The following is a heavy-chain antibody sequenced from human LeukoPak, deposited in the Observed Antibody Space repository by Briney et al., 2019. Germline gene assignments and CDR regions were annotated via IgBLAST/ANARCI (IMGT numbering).Heavy chain of an antibody. CDR2: ISDDGRNK. CDR3: AKRPSDYGDYVTYFDY. J-gene: IGHJ4*02. V-gene: IGHV3-30*18. CDR1: GFSFISYG. D-gene: IGHD4-17*01. Sequence: GGSLRLSCAASGFSFISYGMHWVRQAPGKGLEWVGVISDDGRNKKYADSVKGRFTISRDNSKDTLYLQMNSLRDEDTAVYYCAKRPSDYGDYVTYFDYWGQGPLVTVSP.